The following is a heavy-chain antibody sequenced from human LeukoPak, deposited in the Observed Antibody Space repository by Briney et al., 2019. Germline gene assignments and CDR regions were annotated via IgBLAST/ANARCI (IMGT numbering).Heavy chain of an antibody. D-gene: IGHD4-17*01. V-gene: IGHV4-61*02. Sequence: SETLSLTCAVSGGSISSGSYYWTWIRLPAGKGLEWIGRVYTSGSTNYNPSLKSRVTISVDTSKNQFSLKVSPVTAADTAVYYCARGNEYGDYLDCWGQGTLVTVSS. J-gene: IGHJ4*02. CDR1: GGSISSGSYY. CDR2: VYTSGST. CDR3: ARGNEYGDYLDC.